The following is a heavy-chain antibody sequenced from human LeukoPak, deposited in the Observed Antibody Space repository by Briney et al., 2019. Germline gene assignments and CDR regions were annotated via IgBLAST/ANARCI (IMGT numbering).Heavy chain of an antibody. Sequence: PSETPSLTCAVYGGSFSGYYWSWIRQPPGKGLEWIGEINHSGSTNYNPSLKSRVTISVDTSKNQFSLKLSSVTAADTAVYYCARGNVATAFTLDYFDYWGQGTLVTVSS. J-gene: IGHJ4*02. CDR1: GGSFSGYY. CDR3: ARGNVATAFTLDYFDY. V-gene: IGHV4-34*01. CDR2: INHSGST. D-gene: IGHD2-21*02.